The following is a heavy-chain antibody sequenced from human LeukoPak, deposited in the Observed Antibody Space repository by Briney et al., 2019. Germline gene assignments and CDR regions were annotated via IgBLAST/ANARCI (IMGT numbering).Heavy chain of an antibody. V-gene: IGHV1-8*01. CDR1: VYTFTSYD. CDR2: MNPNSGNT. Sequence: ASVTVSFTSSVYTFTSYDINWVRQATGQRLEWMGWMNPNSGNTGYAQKFQGRVTMTRNTSISTAYMELSSLRSEDTAVYYCARGRQIYYDSSGYYYGVNYWGQGTLVTVSS. D-gene: IGHD3-22*01. J-gene: IGHJ4*02. CDR3: ARGRQIYYDSSGYYYGVNY.